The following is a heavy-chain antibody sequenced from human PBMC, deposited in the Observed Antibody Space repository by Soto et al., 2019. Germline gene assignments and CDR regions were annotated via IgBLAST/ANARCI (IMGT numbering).Heavy chain of an antibody. J-gene: IGHJ4*02. CDR1: GFTFSSYA. CDR2: ISYDGSNK. V-gene: IGHV3-30-3*01. D-gene: IGHD3-10*01. CDR3: AGFGESYFDY. Sequence: QVQLVESGGGVVQPGRSLRLSCAASGFTFSSYAMHWVRQAPGKGLEWVAVISYDGSNKYYADSVKGRFTISRDNSKNTLYLQMNSLRAEDTAVYYCAGFGESYFDYWGQGTLVTVSS.